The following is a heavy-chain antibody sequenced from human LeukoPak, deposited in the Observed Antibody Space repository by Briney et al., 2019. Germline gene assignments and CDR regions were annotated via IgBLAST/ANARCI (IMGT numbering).Heavy chain of an antibody. CDR2: INSDGGTT. J-gene: IGHJ4*02. D-gene: IGHD3-3*01. CDR3: ARSVTIFGVVRY. V-gene: IGHV3-74*01. Sequence: GSLRLSCGASGFTFGTYWMHWVRQAPGKGLVWVSGINSDGGTTTYADSVKGRFTISRDNAKNTLYLQTNNLRAEDTAVYYCARSVTIFGVVRYWGQGTLVTVSS. CDR1: GFTFGTYW.